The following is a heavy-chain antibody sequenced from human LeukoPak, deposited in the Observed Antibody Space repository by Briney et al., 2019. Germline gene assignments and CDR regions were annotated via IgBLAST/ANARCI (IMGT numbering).Heavy chain of an antibody. Sequence: SETLSLTCTVSGDSVSSGNYYWSWIRPPPGKGLEWIGYMYYSGSTNYNPSLKSRVTISVDTPKNQLSLKLSSVTAADTAVYYCARVPDYGDSKVDYWGQGTLVTVSS. J-gene: IGHJ4*02. CDR2: MYYSGST. V-gene: IGHV4-61*01. CDR3: ARVPDYGDSKVDY. D-gene: IGHD4-17*01. CDR1: GDSVSSGNYY.